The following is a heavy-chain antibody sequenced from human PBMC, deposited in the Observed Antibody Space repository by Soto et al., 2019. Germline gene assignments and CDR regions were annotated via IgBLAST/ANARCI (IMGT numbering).Heavy chain of an antibody. D-gene: IGHD3-3*01. CDR3: ARGGYDFWSGYAPYYGMDV. J-gene: IGHJ6*02. CDR2: IYYSGST. CDR1: GCSISSGDYY. V-gene: IGHV4-30-4*01. Sequence: SETLALTCPVSGCSISSGDYYWSWIRQPPGKGLEWIGYIYYSGSTYYNPSLKSRVTISVDTSKNQFSLKLSSVTAADTAVYYCARGGYDFWSGYAPYYGMDVWGQGTTVTVSS.